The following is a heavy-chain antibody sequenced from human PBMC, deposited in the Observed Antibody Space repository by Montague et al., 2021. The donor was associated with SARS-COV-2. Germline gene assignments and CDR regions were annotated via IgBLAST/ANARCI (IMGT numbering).Heavy chain of an antibody. D-gene: IGHD3-3*01. CDR1: GGSVNSGSYH. J-gene: IGHJ4*02. V-gene: IGHV4-61*01. CDR2: IYYSGST. CDR3: ARELEIHDFLSGYYIGD. Sequence: SETLSLTCTGSGGSVNSGSYHWNWLRQPPGKGLEWIGYIYYSGSTSYNPSLKSRVTISLDTSKNQFSLNLTSVTAADTALYFCARELEIHDFLSGYYIGDWGQGTLVTVSS.